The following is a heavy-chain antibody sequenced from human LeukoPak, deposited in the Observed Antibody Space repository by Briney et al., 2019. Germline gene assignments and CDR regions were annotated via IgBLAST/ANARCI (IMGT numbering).Heavy chain of an antibody. V-gene: IGHV1-2*02. CDR1: GYTFTGYY. J-gene: IGHJ6*02. CDR2: INPNSGGT. Sequence: GASVKVSCKASGYTFTGYYMHWVRQAPGHGLEWMGWINPNSGGTNYAQKFQGRVTMTRDTSISTAYMELSRLRSDDTAVYYCARVSCSSTSCPPWYYGMDVWGQGTTLTVSS. D-gene: IGHD2-2*01. CDR3: ARVSCSSTSCPPWYYGMDV.